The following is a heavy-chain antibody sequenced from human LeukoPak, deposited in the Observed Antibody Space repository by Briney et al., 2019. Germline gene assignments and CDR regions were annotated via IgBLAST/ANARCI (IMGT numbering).Heavy chain of an antibody. J-gene: IGHJ5*02. Sequence: PSETLSLTCTVSGGSISSYYWSWIRQPPGKGLEWIGYIYYSGSTNYNPSLKSRVTISVDTSKNQFSLKLSSVTAADTAVYYCAGLWFGESAAYNWFDPWGQGTLVTVSS. CDR1: GGSISSYY. CDR2: IYYSGST. D-gene: IGHD3-10*01. CDR3: AGLWFGESAAYNWFDP. V-gene: IGHV4-59*12.